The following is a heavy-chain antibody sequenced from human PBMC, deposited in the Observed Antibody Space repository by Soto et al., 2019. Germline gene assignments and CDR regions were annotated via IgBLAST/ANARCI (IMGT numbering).Heavy chain of an antibody. D-gene: IGHD3-22*01. J-gene: IGHJ3*02. V-gene: IGHV1-2*04. CDR1: GYTFTGYY. CDR3: ARDRYYYDFSGYYGPPDAFDI. Sequence: ASVKVSCKASGYTFTGYYMHWVRQAPGQGLEWMGWINPNSGGTNYAQKFQGWVTMTRDTSISTAYMELSRLRSDDTAVYYCARDRYYYDFSGYYGPPDAFDIWGQGTMVTVSS. CDR2: INPNSGGT.